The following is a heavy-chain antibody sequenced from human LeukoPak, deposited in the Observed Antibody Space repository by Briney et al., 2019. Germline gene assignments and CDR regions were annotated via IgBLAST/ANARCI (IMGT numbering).Heavy chain of an antibody. D-gene: IGHD3-3*01. Sequence: ASVKVSCKASGGTFTSYYMHWVRQAPGQGLEWMGIINPSGGSTSYAQKFQGRVTMTRDTSTSTVYMELSSLRSEDTAVYYCARAGETYYDFWSGYYSFDYWGQGTLVTVSS. J-gene: IGHJ4*02. CDR2: INPSGGST. CDR1: GGTFTSYY. CDR3: ARAGETYYDFWSGYYSFDY. V-gene: IGHV1-46*01.